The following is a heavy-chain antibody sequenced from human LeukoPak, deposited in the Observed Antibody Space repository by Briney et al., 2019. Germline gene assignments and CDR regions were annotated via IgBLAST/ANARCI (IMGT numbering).Heavy chain of an antibody. V-gene: IGHV1-8*01. Sequence: VASVKVSCKASGYTFTSYDIDWVRQATGQGLEWMGWMNPNSGNTGYAQKFQGRVTMTRNTSISTAYMELGSLRSEDTAVYYCARRLRKTSDCSSTSCYGYWGQGTLVTVSS. CDR2: MNPNSGNT. CDR1: GYTFTSYD. CDR3: ARRLRKTSDCSSTSCYGY. D-gene: IGHD2-2*01. J-gene: IGHJ4*02.